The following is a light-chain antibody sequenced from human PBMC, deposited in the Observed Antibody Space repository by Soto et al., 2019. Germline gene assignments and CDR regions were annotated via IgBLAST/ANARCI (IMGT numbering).Light chain of an antibody. CDR3: QQSYSTPSIT. V-gene: IGKV1-39*01. J-gene: IGKJ5*01. CDR2: AAS. Sequence: IQMTQSPSSLSASVGDRVTITCRASQSISSYLNWYQQKPGKAPKLLIYAASSLQSGVPSRFSGSGSGTDFTLTISSLQPEDFATYYCQQSYSTPSITFGQGRRLEI. CDR1: QSISSY.